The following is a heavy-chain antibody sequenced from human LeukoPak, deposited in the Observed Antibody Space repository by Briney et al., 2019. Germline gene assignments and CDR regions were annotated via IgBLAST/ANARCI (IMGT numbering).Heavy chain of an antibody. V-gene: IGHV3-23*01. Sequence: PGASLRLSCAASGFIFRNSAMSWVRQAPGKGLEWVSAITGSGDTTYYADSVKGRFTISRDNSKNTLYVEMNTLRVEDTAIYYCAKWGDYDILTGYYVPDFWGQGTLVTVSS. D-gene: IGHD3-9*01. CDR2: ITGSGDTT. J-gene: IGHJ4*02. CDR1: GFIFRNSA. CDR3: AKWGDYDILTGYYVPDF.